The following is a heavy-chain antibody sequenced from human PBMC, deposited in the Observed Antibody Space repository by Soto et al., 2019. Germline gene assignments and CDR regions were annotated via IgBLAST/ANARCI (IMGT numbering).Heavy chain of an antibody. Sequence: EVQLLESGGGLVQPGGSLRLSCAASGFTFSSYAMSWVRQAPGKGLEWVSAISGSGGSTYYADSVKGRFTISRDTSKNTLYLQMNSLRAEDTAVYYCAKGSMIVVVSNDYWGQGTLVTVSS. CDR3: AKGSMIVVVSNDY. CDR1: GFTFSSYA. CDR2: ISGSGGST. J-gene: IGHJ4*02. V-gene: IGHV3-23*01. D-gene: IGHD3-22*01.